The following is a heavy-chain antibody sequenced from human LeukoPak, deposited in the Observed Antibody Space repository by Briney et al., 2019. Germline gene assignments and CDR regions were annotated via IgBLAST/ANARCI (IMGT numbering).Heavy chain of an antibody. CDR3: AKLSGWTGWFFDY. J-gene: IGHJ4*02. D-gene: IGHD6-19*01. V-gene: IGHV3-23*01. CDR1: GFTFGSYA. CDR2: ISKSGDST. Sequence: PGGSLRLSCAASGFTFGSYAISWVRQAPGKGLEWVSAISKSGDSTYYADSVKGRFTISRDNSKNTIYLQMNSLRVEDTAVYYCAKLSGWTGWFFDYWGQGTVVTVSS.